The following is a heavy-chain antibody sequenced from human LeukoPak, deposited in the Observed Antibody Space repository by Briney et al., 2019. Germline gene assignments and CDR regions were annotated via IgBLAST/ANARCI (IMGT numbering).Heavy chain of an antibody. J-gene: IGHJ5*02. Sequence: SVKASCKASGGTFSSYAISWVRQAPGQGLEWMGGIIPIFGTANYAQKFQGRVTITTDESTSTAYMELSSLRSEDTAVYYCARDKTSRITMVRGAAGYWFDPWGQGTLVTVSS. D-gene: IGHD3-10*01. CDR1: GGTFSSYA. V-gene: IGHV1-69*05. CDR2: IIPIFGTA. CDR3: ARDKTSRITMVRGAAGYWFDP.